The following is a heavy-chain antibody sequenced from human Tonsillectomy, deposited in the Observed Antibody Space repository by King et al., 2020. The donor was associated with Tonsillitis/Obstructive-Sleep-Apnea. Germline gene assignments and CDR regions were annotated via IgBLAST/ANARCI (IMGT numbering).Heavy chain of an antibody. J-gene: IGHJ4*02. CDR3: AHGTTVFDY. CDR2: IFLDDDN. Sequence: ITLKESGPTLVKPTQTLTLTCTFSGFSLSTSGVGVGWIRQPPGKALEWLALIFLDDDNPYSPSLKSRLSITKDTSKNQFVLTMTNVDPVDTATYYCAHGTTVFDYWGQGALVTVSS. CDR1: GFSLSTSGVG. V-gene: IGHV2-5*02. D-gene: IGHD4-11*01.